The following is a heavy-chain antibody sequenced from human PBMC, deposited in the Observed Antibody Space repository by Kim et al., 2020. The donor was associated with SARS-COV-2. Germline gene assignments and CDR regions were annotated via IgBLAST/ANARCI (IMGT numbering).Heavy chain of an antibody. V-gene: IGHV3-33*01. J-gene: IGHJ5*02. CDR3: ARDLWMVATFESNNWFDP. CDR1: GFTFSSYG. D-gene: IGHD5-12*01. CDR2: IWYDGSNK. Sequence: GGSLRLSCAASGFTFSSYGMHWVRQAPGKGLEWVAVIWYDGSNKYYADSVKGRFTISRDNSKNTLYLQMNSLRAEDTAVYYCARDLWMVATFESNNWFDPWGQGTLVTVSS.